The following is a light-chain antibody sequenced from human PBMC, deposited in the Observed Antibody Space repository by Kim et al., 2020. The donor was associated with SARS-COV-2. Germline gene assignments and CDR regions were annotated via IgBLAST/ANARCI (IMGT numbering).Light chain of an antibody. CDR3: QQYTVYPWT. CDR2: KAS. Sequence: DIQLTQSPSSLSASLGDRVSITCRASHSVSYWLAWYQQKPGKAPNLLIYKASNLQSGVPTRFSGSGSGIEFTLTINGLQPDDFGTYYCQQYTVYPWTFGQGTKVDIK. CDR1: HSVSYW. V-gene: IGKV1-5*03. J-gene: IGKJ1*01.